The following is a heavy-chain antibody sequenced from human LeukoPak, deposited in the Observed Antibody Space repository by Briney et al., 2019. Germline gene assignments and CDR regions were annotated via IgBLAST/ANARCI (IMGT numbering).Heavy chain of an antibody. CDR3: AKTHLGYCSSSSCQNDY. CDR2: IYSGGST. Sequence: GGSLRLSCAASGFIVSSNYMSWVRQAPGKGLEWVSVIYSGGSTYYADSVKGRFTISRDNSKNTVYLQMNSLRAEDTAVYYCAKTHLGYCSSSSCQNDYWGQGTLVTVSS. J-gene: IGHJ4*02. V-gene: IGHV3-53*01. D-gene: IGHD2-2*01. CDR1: GFIVSSNY.